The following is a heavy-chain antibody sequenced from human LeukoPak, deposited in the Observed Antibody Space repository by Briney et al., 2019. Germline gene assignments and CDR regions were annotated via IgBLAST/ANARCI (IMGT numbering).Heavy chain of an antibody. CDR3: ARDPPPPDY. J-gene: IGHJ4*02. CDR2: ISSSSSYI. V-gene: IGHV3-21*01. CDR1: GLTFSTSG. Sequence: GGSLRLSCTASGLTFSTSGFNWVRQAPGKGLEWVSSISSSSSYIYYADSVKGRFTISRDNAKNSLYLQMNSLRAEDTAVYYCARDPPPPDYWGQGTLVTVSS.